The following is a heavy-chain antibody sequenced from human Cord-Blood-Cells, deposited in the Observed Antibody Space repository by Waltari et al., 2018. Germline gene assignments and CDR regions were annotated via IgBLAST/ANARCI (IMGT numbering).Heavy chain of an antibody. J-gene: IGHJ4*02. CDR1: GGTFSSYA. CDR2: IIPIFGTA. CDR3: ARDLVAVAGTKNFDY. V-gene: IGHV1-69*01. Sequence: SSVKVSCKASGGTFSSYAISWVRQAPGQGLEWMGGIIPIFGTANYAQKFQGRVTITADESTSTAYMELSSLRSEDTAVYYCARDLVAVAGTKNFDYWGQGTLVTVSS. D-gene: IGHD6-19*01.